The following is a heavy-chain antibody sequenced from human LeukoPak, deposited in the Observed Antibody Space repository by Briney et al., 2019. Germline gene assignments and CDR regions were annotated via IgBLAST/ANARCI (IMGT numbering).Heavy chain of an antibody. J-gene: IGHJ6*02. CDR1: GGSFSGYY. CDR3: ARAPSFLGYYGMDV. V-gene: IGHV4-59*08. Sequence: SETLSLTCAVSGGSFSGYYWSWIRQPPGKGLEWIGYIYYSGSTNYNPSLKSRVTISVDTSKNQFSLKLSSVTAADTAVYYCARAPSFLGYYGMDVWGQGTTVTVSS. D-gene: IGHD3-16*01. CDR2: IYYSGST.